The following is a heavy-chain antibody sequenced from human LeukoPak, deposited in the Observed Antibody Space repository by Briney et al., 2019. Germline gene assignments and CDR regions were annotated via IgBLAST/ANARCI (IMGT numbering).Heavy chain of an antibody. J-gene: IGHJ6*02. V-gene: IGHV3-7*05. CDR2: IKQDGSEK. D-gene: IGHD6-6*01. CDR1: GFTFSSYW. CDR3: ARDPYSSTWSYGMDV. Sequence: GGSLRLSCAASGFTFSSYWMSWVRQAPGKGLERVANIKQDGSEKVYVDSVKGRFTISRDNAKNSLFLQMDALRAEDTAVYYCARDPYSSTWSYGMDVWGQGTTVTVSS.